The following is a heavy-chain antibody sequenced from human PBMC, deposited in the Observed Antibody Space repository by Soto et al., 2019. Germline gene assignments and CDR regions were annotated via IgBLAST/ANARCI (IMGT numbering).Heavy chain of an antibody. CDR1: GGTFSSYA. Sequence: SVKVSCKASGGTFSSYAISWVRQAPGQGLEWMGGIIPIFGTANYAQKFQGSVTITADESTSTAYMELSSLRSEDTAVYYCATRDPAYPQFDYWGQGTLVTVSS. CDR2: IIPIFGTA. D-gene: IGHD3-16*01. CDR3: ATRDPAYPQFDY. J-gene: IGHJ4*02. V-gene: IGHV1-69*13.